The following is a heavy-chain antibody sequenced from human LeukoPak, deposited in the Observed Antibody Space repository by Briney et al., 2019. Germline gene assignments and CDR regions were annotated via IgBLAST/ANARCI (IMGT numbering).Heavy chain of an antibody. CDR3: AHRPLHAFDI. CDR1: GFSVSPSGVG. V-gene: IGHV2-5*02. CDR2: IDWDDDK. Sequence: SGPTLVNPTQTLTLTCTFSGFSVSPSGVGVGWIRQPPGNALEWLAPIDWDDDKRYSPSLKSRLTITKDTSKNQLVLTMTNMDPVDTATYYCAHRPLHAFDIWGQGTMVTVSS. J-gene: IGHJ3*02.